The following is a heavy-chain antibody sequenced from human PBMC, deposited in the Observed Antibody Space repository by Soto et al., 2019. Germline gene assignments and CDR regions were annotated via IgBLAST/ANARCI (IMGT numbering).Heavy chain of an antibody. J-gene: IGHJ4*02. Sequence: EVQLVESGGGLAQPGRSLRLSFAASGFIFDDYAMHWVRQAPGKGLEWVSGISWQCGSIRYADSVKGRFTISRDNAKNSLYLQMNSLRVEDTALYYCAKDMFSSSSAATFDYWGQGILVTVSS. CDR1: GFIFDDYA. CDR3: AKDMFSSSSAATFDY. V-gene: IGHV3-9*01. CDR2: ISWQCGSI. D-gene: IGHD6-6*01.